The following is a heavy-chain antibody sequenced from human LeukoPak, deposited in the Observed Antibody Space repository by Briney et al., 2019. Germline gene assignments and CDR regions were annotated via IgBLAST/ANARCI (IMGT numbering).Heavy chain of an antibody. CDR1: GFTFDDYT. V-gene: IGHV3-9*01. CDR3: ARDEADY. Sequence: GRSLRLSCAASGFTFDDYTMHWVRQAPGKGLEWVSGISWNSGSIGYADSVKGRFTISRDNAKNSLYLQMNSLRAEDTAVYYCARDEADYWGQGTLVTVSS. CDR2: ISWNSGSI. J-gene: IGHJ4*02.